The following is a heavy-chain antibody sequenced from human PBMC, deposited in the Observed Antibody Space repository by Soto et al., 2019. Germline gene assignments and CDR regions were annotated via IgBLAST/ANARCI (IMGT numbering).Heavy chain of an antibody. Sequence: ASVKFSCKASGYTFTNYYMHWVRQAPGQVLECVVVVNPSDATTSYXXKFQGRVXXTRDTSTSTVXMELSXLRSEDTDVYYCTRARAVAGAAESFWRQGALVTVSS. CDR2: VNPSDATT. CDR3: TRARAVAGAAESF. J-gene: IGHJ4*02. V-gene: IGHV1-46*03. D-gene: IGHD6-19*01. CDR1: GYTFTNYY.